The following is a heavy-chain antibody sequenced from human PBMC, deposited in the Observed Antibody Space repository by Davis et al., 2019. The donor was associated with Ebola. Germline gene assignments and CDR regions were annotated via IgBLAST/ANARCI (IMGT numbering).Heavy chain of an antibody. Sequence: GESLKISCAASGFIFSDFDMAWIRQAPGKGLEWVSSISSDGSYIFYADSAKGRFSISRDNAKNSLDLQMNSLKAEDTAVYFCATSESFFDYAAYFHNWGQGTLLTVSS. D-gene: IGHD3-16*01. CDR2: ISSDGSYI. CDR3: ATSESFFDYAAYFHN. CDR1: GFIFSDFD. J-gene: IGHJ4*02. V-gene: IGHV3-21*01.